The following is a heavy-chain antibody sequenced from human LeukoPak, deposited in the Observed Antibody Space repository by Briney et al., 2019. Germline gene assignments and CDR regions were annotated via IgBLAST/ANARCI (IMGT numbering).Heavy chain of an antibody. D-gene: IGHD3-10*01. J-gene: IGHJ4*02. CDR3: ARGSITMVRGVIRPPQPIDY. Sequence: SETLSLTCTVSGGSISSYYWSWIRQPAGKGLEWIGRIYTSGSTNYNPSLKSRVTISVDTSKNQFSLKLSSVTAADTAVYYCARGSITMVRGVIRPPQPIDYWGQGTLVTVSS. CDR1: GGSISSYY. CDR2: IYTSGST. V-gene: IGHV4-4*07.